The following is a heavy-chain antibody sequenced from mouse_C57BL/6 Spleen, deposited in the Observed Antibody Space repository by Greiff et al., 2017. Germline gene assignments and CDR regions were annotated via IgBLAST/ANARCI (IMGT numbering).Heavy chain of an antibody. J-gene: IGHJ4*01. V-gene: IGHV1-76*01. D-gene: IGHD1-1*01. CDR3: ARELLGYAMDC. CDR2: IYPGSGNT. CDR1: GYTFTDYY. Sequence: QVHVKQSGAELVRPGASVKLSCKASGYTFTDYYINWVKQRPGQGLEWIARIYPGSGNTYYNEKFKGKATLTAEKSSSTAYMQLSRLTSEDSAVYCCARELLGYAMDCWGQGPSVTVAS.